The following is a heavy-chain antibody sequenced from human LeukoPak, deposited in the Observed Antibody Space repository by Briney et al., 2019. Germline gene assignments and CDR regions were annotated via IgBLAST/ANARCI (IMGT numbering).Heavy chain of an antibody. V-gene: IGHV3-23*01. J-gene: IGHJ4*02. D-gene: IGHD2-2*01. CDR2: ITSSGGST. Sequence: GGSLRLSCAASGFTFSSYAMSWVRQAPGKGLEWVSDITSSGGSTYCADSVKGRVTISRDNSKNTLYLQMNSLRAEDSAIYYCAKEISRMFHYWGQGTLVTVSS. CDR3: AKEISRMFHY. CDR1: GFTFSSYA.